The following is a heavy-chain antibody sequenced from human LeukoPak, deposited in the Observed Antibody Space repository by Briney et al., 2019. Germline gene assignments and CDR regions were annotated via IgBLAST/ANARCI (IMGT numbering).Heavy chain of an antibody. D-gene: IGHD3-16*02. V-gene: IGHV4-59*08. Sequence: SETLSLTCTVSGGSISSYYWSWIRQPPGKGLEWIGYIYYSGSTNYNPSLKSRVTISVDTSKNQFSLKLSSVTAADTAVYYCARSNYDYVWGSYPIDYWGQGTLVTVSS. J-gene: IGHJ4*02. CDR1: GGSISSYY. CDR3: ARSNYDYVWGSYPIDY. CDR2: IYYSGST.